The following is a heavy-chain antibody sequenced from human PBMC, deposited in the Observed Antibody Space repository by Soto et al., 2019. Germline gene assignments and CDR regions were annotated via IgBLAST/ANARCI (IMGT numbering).Heavy chain of an antibody. CDR3: AKDTRSTMARGFMDV. D-gene: IGHD3-10*01. CDR1: GFTFSNYA. CDR2: VRGSGGST. V-gene: IGHV3-23*01. J-gene: IGHJ6*02. Sequence: EVQLLESGGGLVQPGGSLRLSCAASGFTFSNYAMSWVRQAPGKGLEWVSTVRGSGGSTYYADSVKGRFTISRDNSKNTLYLQMNSLRAEDTAVYYCAKDTRSTMARGFMDVWGQGTTVTVSS.